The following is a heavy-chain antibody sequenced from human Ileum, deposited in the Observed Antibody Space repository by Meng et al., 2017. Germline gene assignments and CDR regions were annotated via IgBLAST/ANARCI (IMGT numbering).Heavy chain of an antibody. D-gene: IGHD3-22*01. V-gene: IGHV4-61*01. CDR1: GGSVHTGNYY. CDR2: MYFSGST. Sequence: QGQRLASGHGLGGPSETLSLICTISGGSVHTGNYYWSWIRQPPGKGLEWIGYMYFSGSTKYNASLKSRVSISVDTSKKQFSLNLTSVTAADTAVYYCARGHYDKYFDSWGQGTLVTVSS. CDR3: ARGHYDKYFDS. J-gene: IGHJ4*02.